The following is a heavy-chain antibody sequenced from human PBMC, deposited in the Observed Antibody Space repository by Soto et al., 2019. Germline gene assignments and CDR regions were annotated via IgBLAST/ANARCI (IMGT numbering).Heavy chain of an antibody. Sequence: QVPLVQSGAEVKKPGASVKVSCKASGYTFTSYGISWVRQAPGQGLEWMGWISAYNGNTNYAQKLQGRVTMTTDTPTSTAYMELRSLRSDDTVVYYCARAVVEGGYCRGGSCYYYMDVWGKGTTVTVSS. CDR3: ARAVVEGGYCRGGSCYYYMDV. CDR1: GYTFTSYG. CDR2: ISAYNGNT. D-gene: IGHD2-15*01. V-gene: IGHV1-18*01. J-gene: IGHJ6*03.